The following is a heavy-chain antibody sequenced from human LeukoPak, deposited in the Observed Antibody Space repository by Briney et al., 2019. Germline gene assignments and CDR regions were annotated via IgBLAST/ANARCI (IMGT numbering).Heavy chain of an antibody. CDR2: VSASGGST. V-gene: IGHV3-23*01. Sequence: GGSLRLSCVASGFTFSNYGMSWVRQAPGKGLEWVSAVSASGGSTYYADSVKGRFTLSRDNSKSTLYLQLNSLRAEDTAVYYCAKDNDSWDRRRGSDSWGQGTLVIVSS. CDR3: AKDNDSWDRRRGSDS. D-gene: IGHD1-1*01. J-gene: IGHJ4*02. CDR1: GFTFSNYG.